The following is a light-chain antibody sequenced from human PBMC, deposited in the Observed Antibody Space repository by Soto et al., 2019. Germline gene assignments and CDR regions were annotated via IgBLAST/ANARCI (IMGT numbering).Light chain of an antibody. Sequence: QSVLTQPPSASGSPGQSVTISCTGTSSDVGGYNYVSWYQQHPGKAPKLMIYEVSKRPSGVPDRFSGSKSGNTASLTVSGLQAEDEADYYCSSYAGSNSYVFGPGTQLTVL. CDR2: EVS. V-gene: IGLV2-8*01. J-gene: IGLJ1*01. CDR3: SSYAGSNSYV. CDR1: SSDVGGYNY.